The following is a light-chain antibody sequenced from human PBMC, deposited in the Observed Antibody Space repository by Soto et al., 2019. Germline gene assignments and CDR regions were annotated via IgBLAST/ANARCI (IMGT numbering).Light chain of an antibody. CDR1: PSIRNW. Sequence: DIQMTQSPSALSASVGDTVTITCRASPSIRNWLAWYQQKPGKAPKLLIYDASNLETGVPSRFSGSGSGTDFTFTISSLQPEDIATYYCQQYDNLPLRFTFGPGTKVEIK. CDR2: DAS. CDR3: QQYDNLPLRFT. V-gene: IGKV1-33*01. J-gene: IGKJ3*01.